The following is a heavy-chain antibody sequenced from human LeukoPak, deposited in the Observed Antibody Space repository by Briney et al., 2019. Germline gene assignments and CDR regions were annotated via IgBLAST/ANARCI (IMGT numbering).Heavy chain of an antibody. Sequence: GASVKVSCKASGGTFSSYAISWVRQAPGQGLEWMGRIIPIFGIPNYAQKFQGRVTITADKSTSTAYMELSSLRSEDTAVYYCAREGDTSAWSNENWFDPWGQGTLVTVSS. CDR3: AREGDTSAWSNENWFDP. CDR2: IIPIFGIP. CDR1: GGTFSSYA. V-gene: IGHV1-69*04. J-gene: IGHJ5*02. D-gene: IGHD6-19*01.